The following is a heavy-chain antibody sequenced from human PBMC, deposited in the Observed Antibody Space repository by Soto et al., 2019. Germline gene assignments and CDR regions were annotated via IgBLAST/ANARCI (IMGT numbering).Heavy chain of an antibody. CDR2: SSSSGGYT. V-gene: IGHV3-11*06. D-gene: IGHD3-16*01. CDR3: ARTTGWRHVFTFDYGLDG. J-gene: IGHJ6*02. Sequence: QVQLVESGGGLVEPGGSLRLSCAASGFSVGDYYMTWIRQAPGKGLEWLSYSSSSGGYTNYADSVKGRFTISRDNARNSLYLQVDSLRDEDTAVYFCARTTGWRHVFTFDYGLDGWGQGTTVTVSS. CDR1: GFSVGDYY.